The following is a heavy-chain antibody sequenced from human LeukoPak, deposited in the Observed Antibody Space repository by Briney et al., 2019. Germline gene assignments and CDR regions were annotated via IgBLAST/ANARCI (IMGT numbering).Heavy chain of an antibody. V-gene: IGHV4-39*01. CDR2: IYYSGNT. CDR3: ARHATVTTSVLVY. CDR1: GGSISSSSYY. J-gene: IGHJ4*02. D-gene: IGHD4-17*01. Sequence: SETLSLTCTVSGGSISSSSYYWGWIRQPPGKGLEWIGSIYYSGNTYYSPSLKSRVTISVDTSKNQFSLKLSSVTAADTAVYYCARHATVTTSVLVYWGQGTLVTVSS.